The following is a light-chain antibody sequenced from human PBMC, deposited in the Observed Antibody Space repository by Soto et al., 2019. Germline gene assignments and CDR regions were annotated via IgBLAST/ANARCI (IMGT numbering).Light chain of an antibody. Sequence: HSALTQPPSVSGSPGQSVTISCIGTSSDVGGYNRVSWYQQPPGTAPKLVIYEVFNRPSGVPDRFSGSKSGNTASLTISGLQAEDEADYFCSSPTSSSTWVFGGGTKLTVL. CDR3: SSPTSSSTWV. V-gene: IGLV2-18*02. J-gene: IGLJ3*02. CDR1: SSDVGGYNR. CDR2: EVF.